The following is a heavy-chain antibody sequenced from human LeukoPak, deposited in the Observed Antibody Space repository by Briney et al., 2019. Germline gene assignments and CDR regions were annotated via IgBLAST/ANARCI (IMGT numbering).Heavy chain of an antibody. V-gene: IGHV3-64*01. CDR3: ARQVDILTSPFDY. CDR1: GFTFSSYA. CDR2: ISSNGGST. J-gene: IGHJ4*02. Sequence: GGSLRLSCAASGFTFSSYAMHWVRQAPGKGLEYVSAISSNGGSTYYANSVKGRFTISRDNSKNTLYLQMGSLRAGDMAVYYCARQVDILTSPFDYWGQGTLVTVSS. D-gene: IGHD3-9*01.